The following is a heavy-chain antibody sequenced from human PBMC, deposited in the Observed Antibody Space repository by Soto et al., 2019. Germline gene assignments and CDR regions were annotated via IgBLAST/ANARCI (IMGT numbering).Heavy chain of an antibody. J-gene: IGHJ5*02. V-gene: IGHV4-34*01. D-gene: IGHD3-10*01. Sequence: QVQLQQWGAGLLKPSETLSLTCAVYGGSFSGYYWSWIRQPPGKGLEWIGEINHSGSTNYNPSLKSRVTISVDTSKNQFSLKLSSVTAADTAVYYCARGYGSGSYRWFDPWGQGTLVTVSS. CDR2: INHSGST. CDR1: GGSFSGYY. CDR3: ARGYGSGSYRWFDP.